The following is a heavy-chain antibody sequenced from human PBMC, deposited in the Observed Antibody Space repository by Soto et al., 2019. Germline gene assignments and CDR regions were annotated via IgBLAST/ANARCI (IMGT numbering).Heavy chain of an antibody. Sequence: QVQLVESGGGVVHPGTSLRLSCVASGFTFSNYDMYWARQAPGKGLQWVALISNDGSNKYYSDSVQGRFTISRDNSKNTLYVQMNSLRVEDTAVYYCAKGEDPNYSSAIDVWGLGTTVTVSS. D-gene: IGHD1-26*01. CDR2: ISNDGSNK. J-gene: IGHJ6*02. CDR3: AKGEDPNYSSAIDV. CDR1: GFTFSNYD. V-gene: IGHV3-30*18.